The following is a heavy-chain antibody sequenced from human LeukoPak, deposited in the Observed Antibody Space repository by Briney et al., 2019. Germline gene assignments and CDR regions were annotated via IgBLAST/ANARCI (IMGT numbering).Heavy chain of an antibody. CDR2: IYYSGST. CDR1: GGSISSYY. CDR3: ARRGGANWFDP. V-gene: IGHV4-59*08. D-gene: IGHD3-10*01. J-gene: IGHJ5*02. Sequence: SETLSLTCTVSGGSISSYYWSWIRQPPRKGLEWIGYIYYSGSTNYNPSLKSRVTISVDTSKNQFSLKLSSVTAADTAVYYCARRGGANWFDPWGQGTLVTVSS.